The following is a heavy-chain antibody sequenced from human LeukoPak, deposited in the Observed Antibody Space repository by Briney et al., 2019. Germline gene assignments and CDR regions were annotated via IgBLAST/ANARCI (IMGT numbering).Heavy chain of an antibody. J-gene: IGHJ6*02. CDR3: ARGSGVAVGMDV. CDR1: GGSIDSHY. CDR2: FFTGGST. V-gene: IGHV4-4*07. Sequence: SETLSLTCTVSGGSIDSHYWSWNRQSAGKGLEWIGRFFTGGSTYYNPSLESRVTMSVDTSKNQFSLKLRSVTAADTAVYFCARGSGVAVGMDVWGQGTTVVVSS. D-gene: IGHD6-19*01.